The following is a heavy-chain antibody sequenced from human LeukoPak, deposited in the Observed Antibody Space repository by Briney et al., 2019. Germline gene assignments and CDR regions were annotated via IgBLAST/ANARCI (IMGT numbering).Heavy chain of an antibody. Sequence: SVRVSCKASGGTFSSYTISWVRQAPGQGLEWMGRIIPILGIANYAQKFQGRVTITADKSTSTAYMELSSLRSEDTAVYYCSVVVPAATSFDYWGQGTLVTVSS. CDR2: IIPILGIA. CDR1: GGTFSSYT. J-gene: IGHJ4*02. D-gene: IGHD2-2*01. CDR3: SVVVPAATSFDY. V-gene: IGHV1-69*02.